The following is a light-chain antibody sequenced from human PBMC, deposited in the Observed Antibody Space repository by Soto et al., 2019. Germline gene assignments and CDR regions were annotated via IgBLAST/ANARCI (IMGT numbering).Light chain of an antibody. V-gene: IGLV1-44*01. CDR3: AAWDDSLNGVV. CDR1: SCNIGSNT. Sequence: QSVLTQPPSASGTPGQRVTISCSGSSCNIGSNTVNWYQQLPGTDPKLLIYSNNQRPSGGPDRFSGSKSGTSASLAISGLQSEDEADYYCAAWDDSLNGVVFGGGTKLTVL. J-gene: IGLJ2*01. CDR2: SNN.